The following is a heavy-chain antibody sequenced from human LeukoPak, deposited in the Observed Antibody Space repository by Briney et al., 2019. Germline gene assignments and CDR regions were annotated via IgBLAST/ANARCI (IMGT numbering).Heavy chain of an antibody. Sequence: GGSLRLSCAASGFTFSNYGMHWVRQAPGKGLEWVAVISYDGSNKYYADSVKGRFTISRDNSRNTLYLQMNSLRAEDTAVYYCARPTIFGVVIIDAFDIWGQGTMVTVSS. D-gene: IGHD3-3*01. V-gene: IGHV3-30*03. J-gene: IGHJ3*02. CDR3: ARPTIFGVVIIDAFDI. CDR1: GFTFSNYG. CDR2: ISYDGSNK.